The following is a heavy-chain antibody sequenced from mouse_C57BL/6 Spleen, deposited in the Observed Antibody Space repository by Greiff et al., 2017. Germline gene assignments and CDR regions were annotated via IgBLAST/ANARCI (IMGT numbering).Heavy chain of an antibody. CDR1: GYTFTSYW. J-gene: IGHJ4*01. Sequence: QVQLQQPGAELVMPGASVKLSCKASGYTFTSYWMHWVKPRPGQGLAWIGEIDPSDSYTNYNQKFKGKSTLTVDKSSSTAYMQLSSLTSDDSAVYYCARIPSDGYYYAMDYWGQGTSVTVSS. V-gene: IGHV1-69*01. CDR3: ARIPSDGYYYAMDY. D-gene: IGHD2-3*01. CDR2: IDPSDSYT.